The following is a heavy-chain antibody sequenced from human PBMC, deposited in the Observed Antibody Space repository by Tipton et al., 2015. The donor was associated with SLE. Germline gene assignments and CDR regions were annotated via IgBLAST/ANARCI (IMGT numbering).Heavy chain of an antibody. CDR2: ISSSSTTT. V-gene: IGHV3-48*02. CDR1: GFTFSTYS. D-gene: IGHD1-1*01. CDR3: ARDQLTFDY. J-gene: IGHJ4*02. Sequence: SLRLSCAASGFTFSTYSMSWVRQAPGKGLEWVSYISSSSTTTYYAGSVKGRFTISRDNAKNSLYLQMNSLRDDDTAVYYCARDQLTFDYWGQGTLVTVSS.